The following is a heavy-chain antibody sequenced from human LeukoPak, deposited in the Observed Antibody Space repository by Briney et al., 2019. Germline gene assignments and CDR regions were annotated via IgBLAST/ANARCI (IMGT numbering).Heavy chain of an antibody. Sequence: ATVKVSCKTSGYTFTTYAISWVRQAPGQGLEWMGWINTNTGNPTYAQGFFTGRYVFSLDTSVNTAYLQITGLKADDTAVYYCGRDPKLGIRGYTYGYIDFWGQGTLVTVAS. V-gene: IGHV7-4-1*02. J-gene: IGHJ4*02. CDR3: GRDPKLGIRGYTYGYIDF. D-gene: IGHD5-18*01. CDR1: GYTFTTYA. CDR2: INTNTGNP.